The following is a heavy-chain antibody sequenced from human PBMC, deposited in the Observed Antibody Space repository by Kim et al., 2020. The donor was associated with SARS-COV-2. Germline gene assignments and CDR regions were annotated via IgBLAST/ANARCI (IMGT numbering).Heavy chain of an antibody. J-gene: IGHJ4*02. CDR2: IYPGDSDT. CDR3: ARHLSAGFSYGWIDY. Sequence: GESLKISCKGSGYSFTDFWIGWVRQMPGKGLEWMGIIYPGDSDTRYSPAFKGQVTISADKSISTAYLHWTSLKASDTAIHYCARHLSAGFSYGWIDYCGQ. V-gene: IGHV5-51*01. D-gene: IGHD5-18*01. CDR1: GYSFTDFW.